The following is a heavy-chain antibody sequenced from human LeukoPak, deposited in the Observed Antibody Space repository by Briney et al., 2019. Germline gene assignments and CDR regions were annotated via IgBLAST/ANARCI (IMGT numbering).Heavy chain of an antibody. CDR1: GFTFSSYS. J-gene: IGHJ4*02. CDR3: ARAGDYDFWSGSY. D-gene: IGHD3-3*01. CDR2: ISSSSSYI. V-gene: IGHV3-21*04. Sequence: GGSLRLSCAASGFTFSSYSMNWVRQAPGKGLEWVSSISSSSSYIYYADSVKGRFTISRDNAKNSLYLQMNSLRAEDTAVYYCARAGDYDFWSGSYWGQGTLVTVSS.